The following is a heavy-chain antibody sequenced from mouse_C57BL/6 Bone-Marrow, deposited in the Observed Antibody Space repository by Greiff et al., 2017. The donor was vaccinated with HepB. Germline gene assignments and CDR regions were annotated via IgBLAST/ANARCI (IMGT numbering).Heavy chain of an antibody. Sequence: QVQLKQPGAELVKPGASVKLSCKASGYTFTSYWMHWVKQRPGQGLEWIGMIHPNSGSTNYNEKFKSKATLTVDKSSSTAYMQLSSLTSEDSAVYYCARNRSSGRYYYAMDYWGQGTSVTVSS. CDR3: ARNRSSGRYYYAMDY. D-gene: IGHD3-2*02. V-gene: IGHV1-64*01. J-gene: IGHJ4*01. CDR1: GYTFTSYW. CDR2: IHPNSGST.